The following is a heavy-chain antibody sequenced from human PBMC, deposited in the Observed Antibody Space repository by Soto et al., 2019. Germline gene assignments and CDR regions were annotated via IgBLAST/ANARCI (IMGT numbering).Heavy chain of an antibody. J-gene: IGHJ4*02. CDR1: GYTFTNYF. CDR3: ARDHPAAMGDS. Sequence: QVQLVQSGAEVKKPGASVKVSCKASGYTFTNYFMFWVRQAPGQGLECMGMINPSGDSTSYAQKFKGRVTLTRDTSTSTVYMELSSLRVEDTAVYYCARDHPAAMGDSWGQGTLVTVSS. V-gene: IGHV1-46*01. CDR2: INPSGDST. D-gene: IGHD5-18*01.